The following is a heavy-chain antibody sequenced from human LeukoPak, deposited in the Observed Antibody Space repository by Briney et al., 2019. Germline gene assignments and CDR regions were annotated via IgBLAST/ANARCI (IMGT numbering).Heavy chain of an antibody. CDR3: AKSRTDRTELAQKTTYYYFDY. CDR1: GFTFSSYG. Sequence: PGGSLRLSCAASGFTFSSYGMHWVRQAPGKGLEWVAFIRYDGSNKYYADSVKGRFTISRDNSKNTLYLQMNSLRAEDTAVYYCAKSRTDRTELAQKTTYYYFDYWGQGTLVTVSS. CDR2: IRYDGSNK. V-gene: IGHV3-30*02. D-gene: IGHD1-14*01. J-gene: IGHJ4*02.